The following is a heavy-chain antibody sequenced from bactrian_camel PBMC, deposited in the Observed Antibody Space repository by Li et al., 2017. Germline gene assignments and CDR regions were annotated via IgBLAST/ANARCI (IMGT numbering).Heavy chain of an antibody. CDR2: IDKFGSA. Sequence: SGGDSVQAGGSLRLSCAVSPYSDDDYCMGWLRQAPGQQREGIAVIDKFGSASYHDSVKGRFTISRDAGKKTLYLQMNSLKAEDTAMYYCAVDVYTGCCPIEYYYAFTGQGTQVTVS. CDR1: PYSDDDYC. V-gene: IGHV3S53*01. J-gene: IGHJ4*01. D-gene: IGHD6*01.